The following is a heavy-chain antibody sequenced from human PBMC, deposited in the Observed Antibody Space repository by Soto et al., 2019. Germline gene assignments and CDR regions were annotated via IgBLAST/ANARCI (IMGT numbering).Heavy chain of an antibody. CDR3: ARLTIVGAARWFDP. J-gene: IGHJ5*02. V-gene: IGHV4-39*01. Sequence: SETLSLTCDVSGGSTMISIYYCAWIRQPPGKGLEWIGSMYYSGSTYYNPSLKSRVTMSVDTSKNQFSLRLNSVTAADTAVYYCARLTIVGAARWFDPWGQGTLVTVSS. D-gene: IGHD1-26*01. CDR1: GGSTMISIYY. CDR2: MYYSGST.